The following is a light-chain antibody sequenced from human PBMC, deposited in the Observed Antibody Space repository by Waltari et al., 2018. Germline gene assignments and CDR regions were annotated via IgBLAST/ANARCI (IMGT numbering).Light chain of an antibody. CDR3: QNHERLPAT. V-gene: IGKV3-20*01. Sequence: VLTQSPGTLSLSPGETDTLSCRASQSISKYLVWYQQKPGHAPRLLIYAAATRATGVPDRFSGSGYGTDFTLTISRLEPEDFAVYYCQNHERLPATFGQGTKVEIK. J-gene: IGKJ1*01. CDR2: AAA. CDR1: QSISKY.